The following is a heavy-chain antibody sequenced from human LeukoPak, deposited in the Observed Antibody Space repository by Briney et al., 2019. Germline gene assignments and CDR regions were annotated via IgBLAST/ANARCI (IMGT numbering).Heavy chain of an antibody. CDR1: GGSFSGYY. Sequence: SETLSLTCAVYGGSFSGYYWSWIRQPPGKGLEWIGEINHSGSTNYNPSLKSRVTISVDTSKNQFSLKLSSVTAADTAVYYCARRIQLWLRGYFDYWGQGTLVTVSS. CDR3: ARRIQLWLRGYFDY. CDR2: INHSGST. D-gene: IGHD5-18*01. J-gene: IGHJ4*02. V-gene: IGHV4-34*01.